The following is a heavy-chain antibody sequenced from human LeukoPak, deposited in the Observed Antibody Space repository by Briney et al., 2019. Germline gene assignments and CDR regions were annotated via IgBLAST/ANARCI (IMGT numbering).Heavy chain of an antibody. CDR1: GYTFTGYY. CDR2: INPSGGST. Sequence: ASVKVSCKASGYTFTGYYMHWVRQAPGQGLEWMGIINPSGGSTSYAQKFQGRVTMTRDTSTSTVYMELSSLRSEDTAVYYCARRKKQDFWSGYIDYWGQGTLVTVSS. D-gene: IGHD3-3*01. CDR3: ARRKKQDFWSGYIDY. J-gene: IGHJ4*02. V-gene: IGHV1-46*01.